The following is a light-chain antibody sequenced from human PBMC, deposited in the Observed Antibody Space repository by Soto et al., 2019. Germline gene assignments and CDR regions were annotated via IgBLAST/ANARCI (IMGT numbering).Light chain of an antibody. CDR3: QQTYATPIT. Sequence: IQLTQSPSSLSASVGDRVTITCRASQGISNYLNWYQHRPGKAPKLLIYGASTLQSGVPSRFSGSESGTDFTLTITSLQPEDCATYYCQQTYATPITFGQGTRLEIK. V-gene: IGKV1-39*01. CDR2: GAS. CDR1: QGISNY. J-gene: IGKJ5*01.